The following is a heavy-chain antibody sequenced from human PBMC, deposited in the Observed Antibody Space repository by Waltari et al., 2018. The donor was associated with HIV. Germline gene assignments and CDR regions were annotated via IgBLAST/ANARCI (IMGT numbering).Heavy chain of an antibody. CDR1: GGSLSGYH. D-gene: IGHD6-13*01. Sequence: AGLLKPSETLSLTCAVYGGSLSGYHWNWIRQPPGKGLEWIGEINHSGITNYNPSLKSRVTISIDTSKDQLSLKLTSVTAADPAVFYCAISEAVAAFSDYWGQGTLVTVSS. V-gene: IGHV4-34*01. CDR2: INHSGIT. CDR3: AISEAVAAFSDY. J-gene: IGHJ4*02.